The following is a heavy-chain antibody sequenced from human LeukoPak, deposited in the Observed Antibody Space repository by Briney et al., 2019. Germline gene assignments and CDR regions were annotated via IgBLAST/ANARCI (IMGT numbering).Heavy chain of an antibody. CDR3: ARGPGVFGRIWYMDV. Sequence: PSETLSLTCSVSGDSTIYNYWSWIRQPAGKGLEWIGRIFSDGKINCSPSLESRVTMSVDNAKNQFSLRLSSVTAADTAVYYCARGPGVFGRIWYMDVWGQGTTVSVSS. D-gene: IGHD3-3*01. J-gene: IGHJ6*03. V-gene: IGHV4-4*07. CDR1: GDSTIYNY. CDR2: IFSDGKI.